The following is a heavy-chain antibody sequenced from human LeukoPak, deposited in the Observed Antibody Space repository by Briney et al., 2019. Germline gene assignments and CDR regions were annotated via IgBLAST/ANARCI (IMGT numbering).Heavy chain of an antibody. CDR3: TGGIAAAGDY. CDR2: IYSGGTT. J-gene: IGHJ4*02. Sequence: GGSLRLSCAASGFTVITNYMSWVRQAPGKGLEWVLVIYSGGTTYYADSVKGRFTISRDNSKNTLYLQMNSLRAEDTAVYYCTGGIAAAGDYWGQGTLVTVSS. V-gene: IGHV3-53*01. D-gene: IGHD6-13*01. CDR1: GFTVITNY.